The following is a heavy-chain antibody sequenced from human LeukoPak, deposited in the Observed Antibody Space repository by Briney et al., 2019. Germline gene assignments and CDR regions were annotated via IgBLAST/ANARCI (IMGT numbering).Heavy chain of an antibody. D-gene: IGHD3-22*01. CDR1: GYTFTSYG. CDR2: ISAYNGNT. Sequence: ASVKVSCKASGYTFTSYGISWVRQAPGQGLEWMGWISAYNGNTNYAQKLQGRVTMTTDTSTSTAYMKLSRLRSDDTAVYYCARVVIYDSSGYYQNYYYYGMDVWGQGTTVTVSS. J-gene: IGHJ6*02. CDR3: ARVVIYDSSGYYQNYYYYGMDV. V-gene: IGHV1-18*01.